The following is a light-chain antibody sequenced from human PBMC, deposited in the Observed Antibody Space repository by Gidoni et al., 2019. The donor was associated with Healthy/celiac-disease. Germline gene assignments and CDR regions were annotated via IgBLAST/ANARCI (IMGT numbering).Light chain of an antibody. Sequence: EIVLTQSPATLSLSPGERATLSCRASQSVSSYLAWYQQKPGQAPRLLIYDASNRATGIPARFSGSGSGTDVTLTISSLEPEDFAVYYCQQRSNWPVTFXQXTKVEIK. V-gene: IGKV3-11*01. CDR2: DAS. CDR1: QSVSSY. CDR3: QQRSNWPVT. J-gene: IGKJ1*01.